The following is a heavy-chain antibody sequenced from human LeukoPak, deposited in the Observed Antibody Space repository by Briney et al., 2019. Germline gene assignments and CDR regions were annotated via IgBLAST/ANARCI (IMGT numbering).Heavy chain of an antibody. J-gene: IGHJ4*02. CDR3: ARVSGYDWESFYDS. V-gene: IGHV4-39*07. Sequence: SETLSLTCTVSGGSISSSSYYWGWIRQPPGKGLEWIGSIYYSGSTYYNPSLKSRVTISVDTSKNQFSLKLNSVTAADTAVYYCARVSGYDWESFYDSWGQGTLVTVSS. D-gene: IGHD5-12*01. CDR1: GGSISSSSYY. CDR2: IYYSGST.